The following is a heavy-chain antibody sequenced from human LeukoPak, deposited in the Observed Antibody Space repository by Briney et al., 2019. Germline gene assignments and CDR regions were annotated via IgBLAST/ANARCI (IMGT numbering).Heavy chain of an antibody. Sequence: GGSLRLSCTASGFTFGDYAMSWVRQAPGKGLEWVGFIRSKAYGGTTEYAASVKGRFTISRDDSKSIAYLQMNSLKTEDTAVYYCTRDRYSYGLDYWGQGTLVTVSS. V-gene: IGHV3-49*04. CDR1: GFTFGDYA. D-gene: IGHD5-18*01. J-gene: IGHJ4*02. CDR3: TRDRYSYGLDY. CDR2: IRSKAYGGTT.